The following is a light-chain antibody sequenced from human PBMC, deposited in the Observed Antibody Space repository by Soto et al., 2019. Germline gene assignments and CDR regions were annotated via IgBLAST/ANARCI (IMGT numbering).Light chain of an antibody. V-gene: IGKV3-15*01. J-gene: IGKJ4*01. CDR2: STS. CDR3: QQYGNSPLT. Sequence: VVRTQSPATLSVAPGERVTLSCRASQSVHSNLAWFQEKPGQALRLLISSTSTRATGIPARFSGSGSGTDFTLTISRLEPEDFGMFCCQQYGNSPLTFGGGTKVDIK. CDR1: QSVHSN.